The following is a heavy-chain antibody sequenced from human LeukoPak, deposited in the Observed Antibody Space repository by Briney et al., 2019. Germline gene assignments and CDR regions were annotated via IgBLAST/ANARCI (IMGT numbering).Heavy chain of an antibody. D-gene: IGHD3-22*01. V-gene: IGHV3-13*01. Sequence: GGSLRLSCAASGFTLVNFDMHWVRQCPGKGLERVSSIAPTGERFQADSVKGRFTISRDSASQSLFLQMNSLTPGDTAVYYWGRIPWDFGEGRFHHLRSSCLQVFVFQNDRPATGDQGGYYCAKGGFGGVLTPRDPFDKWGLGTKVTVSS. J-gene: IGHJ3*02. CDR2: IAPTGER. CDR3: GRIPWDFGEGRFHHLRSSCLQVFVFQNDRPATGDQGGYYCAKGGFGGVLTPRDPFDK. CDR1: GFTLVNFD.